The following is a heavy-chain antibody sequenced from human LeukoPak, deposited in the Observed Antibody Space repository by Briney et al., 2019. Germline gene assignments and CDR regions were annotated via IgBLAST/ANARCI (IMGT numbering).Heavy chain of an antibody. CDR3: ARASLAVAGTGVPGVDY. CDR1: GFTFSDYY. CDR2: ISSSGSTI. D-gene: IGHD6-19*01. Sequence: GGSLRLSCAASGFTFSDYYMSWIRQAPGKGLEWVPYISSSGSTIYYADSVKGRFTISRDNAKNSLYLQMNSLRAEDTAVYYCARASLAVAGTGVPGVDYWGQGTLVTVSS. J-gene: IGHJ4*02. V-gene: IGHV3-11*04.